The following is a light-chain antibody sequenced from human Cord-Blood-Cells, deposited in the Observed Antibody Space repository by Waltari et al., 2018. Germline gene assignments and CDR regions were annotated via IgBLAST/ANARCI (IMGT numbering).Light chain of an antibody. J-gene: IGKJ1*01. CDR1: QSVSSSY. Sequence: EIVLTQSPRTLSLSPGERATLSCRASQSVSSSYLAWYQQKPGQAPRLLIYGASSRATGIPDRFGGSGSGTDFTLTISRLEPEDFAVYYCQQYGSSRTFGQGTKVEIK. V-gene: IGKV3-20*01. CDR2: GAS. CDR3: QQYGSSRT.